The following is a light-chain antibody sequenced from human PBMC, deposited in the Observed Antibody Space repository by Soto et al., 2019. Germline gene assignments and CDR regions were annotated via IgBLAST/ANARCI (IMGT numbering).Light chain of an antibody. CDR2: GAS. Sequence: DIVMTKSPDSLAVSLGERATISCKSSQSLLFSSNNKTYLTWYQHRPGQSPKMHMFGASARESGVPKRFSDSGSETDFTLTISGLQPEDAAVYYCQQYYSDFFTFGQGTRLEIK. V-gene: IGKV4-1*01. CDR3: QQYYSDFFT. CDR1: QSLLFSSNNKTY. J-gene: IGKJ2*01.